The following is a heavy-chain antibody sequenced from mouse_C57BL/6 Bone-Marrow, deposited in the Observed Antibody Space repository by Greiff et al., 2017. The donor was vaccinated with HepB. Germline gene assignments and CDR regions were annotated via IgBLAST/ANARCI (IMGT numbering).Heavy chain of an antibody. CDR1: GYTFTGYW. CDR3: ARELFITTVGGYWYFDV. J-gene: IGHJ1*03. CDR2: ILPGSGST. Sequence: QVQLKQSGAELMKPGASVKLSCKATGYTFTGYWIEWVKQRPGHGLEWIGEILPGSGSTNYNEKFKGKATFTADTSSNTAYMQLSSLTTEDSAIYYCARELFITTVGGYWYFDVWGTGTTVTVSS. D-gene: IGHD1-1*01. V-gene: IGHV1-9*01.